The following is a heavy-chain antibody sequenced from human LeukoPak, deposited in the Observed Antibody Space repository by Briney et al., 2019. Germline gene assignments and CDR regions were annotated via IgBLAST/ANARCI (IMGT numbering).Heavy chain of an antibody. CDR1: GFTFSSYG. CDR3: ARAAGYSGYALFDY. D-gene: IGHD5-12*01. J-gene: IGHJ4*02. Sequence: GGSLRLSCAASGFTFSSYGMHWVRQAPGKGLEWVAVIWYDGSNKYYADSVKGRFTISRDNSKNTLYLQMNSLRAEDTAVYYCARAAGYSGYALFDYWGQGTLVTVSS. CDR2: IWYDGSNK. V-gene: IGHV3-33*08.